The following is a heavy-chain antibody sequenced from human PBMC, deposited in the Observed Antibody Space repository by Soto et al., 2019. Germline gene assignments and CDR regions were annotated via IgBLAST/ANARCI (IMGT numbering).Heavy chain of an antibody. D-gene: IGHD6-19*01. CDR2: IMQDGSKE. V-gene: IGHV3-7*01. J-gene: IGHJ4*02. CDR1: AFTFSGSW. CDR3: ARGGRWLDFHY. Sequence: EVQLVESGGGLVQPGGSLRLSCAPSAFTFSGSWMSWVRQAPGKGLEWVANIMQDGSKEYYVDSVKGRFTISRDNTKNSLFRQRTGLRAEDTAVYYCARGGRWLDFHYWGQGTLVTVSS.